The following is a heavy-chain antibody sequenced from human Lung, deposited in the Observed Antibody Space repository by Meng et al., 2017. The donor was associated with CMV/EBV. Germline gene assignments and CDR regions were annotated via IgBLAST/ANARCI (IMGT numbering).Heavy chain of an antibody. V-gene: IGHV3-7*01. D-gene: IGHD2-15*01. CDR2: IKQDGSEK. CDR1: GFTFSSYW. J-gene: IGHJ6*04. CDR3: ARDSASVGSGYYYYYGMDV. Sequence: GESLKISCAASGFTFSSYWMSWVRQAPGKGLEWVANIKQDGSEKYYVDSVKGRFTISRDNAKNSLYLQMNSLRAEDTAVYYCARDSASVGSGYYYYYGMDVWGKGTXVTVSS.